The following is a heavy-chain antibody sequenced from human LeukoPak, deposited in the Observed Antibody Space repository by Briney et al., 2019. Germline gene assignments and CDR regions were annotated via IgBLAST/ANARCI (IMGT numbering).Heavy chain of an antibody. CDR2: IYYSGST. Sequence: KASETLSLTCTVSGGSISSSSYYWGWIRQPPGKGLEWIGSIYYSGSTYYNPSLKSRVTISVDTSKNQFSLKLSSVTAADTAVYYCARVVSGSSSWYVGYYFDYWGQGTLVTVSS. J-gene: IGHJ4*02. CDR3: ARVVSGSSSWYVGYYFDY. CDR1: GGSISSSSYY. V-gene: IGHV4-39*07. D-gene: IGHD6-13*01.